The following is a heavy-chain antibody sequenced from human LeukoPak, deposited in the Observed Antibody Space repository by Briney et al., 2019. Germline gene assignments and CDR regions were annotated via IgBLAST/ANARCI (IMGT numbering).Heavy chain of an antibody. Sequence: SVRVSCKASGGTFSSYAISWVRQAPGQGLEWMGGIIPIFGTANYAQKFQGRVTITADESTSTAYMELSSLRSEDTAVYYCARMAPNAEYFQHWGQGTLVTVSS. CDR1: GGTFSSYA. J-gene: IGHJ1*01. CDR2: IIPIFGTA. V-gene: IGHV1-69*01. CDR3: ARMAPNAEYFQH. D-gene: IGHD5-24*01.